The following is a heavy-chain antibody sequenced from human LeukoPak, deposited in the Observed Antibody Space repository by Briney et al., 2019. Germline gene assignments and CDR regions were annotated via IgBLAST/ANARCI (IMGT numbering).Heavy chain of an antibody. CDR1: GYTFTSYA. J-gene: IGHJ4*02. CDR2: ISAGNGNT. CDR3: ARDSGSGNNDY. V-gene: IGHV1-3*01. Sequence: GASVKVSCKASGYTFTSYAMHWVRQAPGQRLEWMEWISAGNGNTKYSQNFQGRVTFISNTSATTAFMELSSLRSEDAAVYYCARDSGSGNNDYWGQGTLVTVSS. D-gene: IGHD1-26*01.